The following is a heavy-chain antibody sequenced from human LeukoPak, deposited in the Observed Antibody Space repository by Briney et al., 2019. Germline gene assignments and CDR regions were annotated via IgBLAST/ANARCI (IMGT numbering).Heavy chain of an antibody. CDR2: IWYDGSNE. D-gene: IGHD5-12*01. CDR1: GFTFSTSV. Sequence: GGSLRLSCAASGFTFSTSVIHWVRQAPGKGLEWVAVIWYDGSNEYYADSVKGRFTISRDNSKNTLYLQMNSLRAEDTAVYYCARRLGYYSDYWGQGTLVTVSS. CDR3: ARRLGYYSDY. V-gene: IGHV3-33*01. J-gene: IGHJ4*02.